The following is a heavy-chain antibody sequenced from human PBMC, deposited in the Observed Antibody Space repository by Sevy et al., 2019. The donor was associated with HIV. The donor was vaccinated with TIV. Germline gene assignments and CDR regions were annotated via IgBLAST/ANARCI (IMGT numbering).Heavy chain of an antibody. D-gene: IGHD1-7*01. Sequence: SETLSLTCTVSGDSVNNISYYWGWIRQPPGKGLEWVGNIYYSGNTYYNPSVKSRVTISVDTSKNQFSLKLNSVTAADTAVYYCARLALTGTTFDLVVYAVDVWGQGTTVTVSS. V-gene: IGHV4-39*01. CDR2: IYYSGNT. J-gene: IGHJ6*02. CDR1: GDSVNNISYY. CDR3: ARLALTGTTFDLVVYAVDV.